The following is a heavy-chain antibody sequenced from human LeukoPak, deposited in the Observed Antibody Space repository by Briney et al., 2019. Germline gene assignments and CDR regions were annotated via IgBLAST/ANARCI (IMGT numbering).Heavy chain of an antibody. V-gene: IGHV3-23*01. CDR1: GFSFSSYA. CDR3: AKDFGGMNYYFDY. Sequence: GGSLRLSCAASGFSFSSYAMSWVRQAPGEGLEWVSAISGSGGSTYYADSVKGRFTISRDNSKNTLYLQMNSLRAEDTAVYYCAKDFGGMNYYFDYWGQGTLVTVSS. D-gene: IGHD3-3*01. J-gene: IGHJ4*02. CDR2: ISGSGGST.